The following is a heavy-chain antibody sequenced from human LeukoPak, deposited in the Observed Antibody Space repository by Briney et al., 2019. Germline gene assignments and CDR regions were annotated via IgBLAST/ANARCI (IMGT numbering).Heavy chain of an antibody. CDR1: GFTFRNYG. CDR2: ISYDGSNK. V-gene: IGHV3-30*18. D-gene: IGHD1-26*01. Sequence: PGGSLRLSCVASGFTFRNYGMHWIRQAPGKGLEWVAVISYDGSNKYYADSVKGRFTISRDNSKNTLYLQMNSLRAEDTAVYYCAKIPYSGSYFDYWGQGTLVTVSS. CDR3: AKIPYSGSYFDY. J-gene: IGHJ4*02.